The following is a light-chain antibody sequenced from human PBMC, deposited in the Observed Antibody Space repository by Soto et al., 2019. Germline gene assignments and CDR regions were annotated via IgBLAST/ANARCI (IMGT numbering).Light chain of an antibody. CDR1: RRGSSSV. CDR2: GAS. CDR3: PQYAISPCT. Sequence: TMSAVALSLSPEEISTLVGRTSRRGSSSVLGWYQQKPGKAPRRLIYGASSRATGIPERFSGSGSGTDLTLTISRLESEDFTVYYCPQYAISPCTFGQGTRLDIK. V-gene: IGKV3-20*01. J-gene: IGKJ1*01.